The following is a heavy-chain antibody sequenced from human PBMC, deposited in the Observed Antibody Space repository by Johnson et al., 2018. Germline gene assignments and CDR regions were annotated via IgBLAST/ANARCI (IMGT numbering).Heavy chain of an antibody. J-gene: IGHJ6*03. CDR3: ARACRSTSGRGGYYSYYMDV. CDR2: IIPIFGTA. Sequence: QVQLQESGAEVKKPGSSVKVSCKASGGTFSSYAISWVRQAPGQGLEWMGGIIPIFGTANYAQKFQGRVTITADESTSTAYMVLSSLRSEDTAGYYCARACRSTSGRGGYYSYYMDVWGKGTTVTVSS. V-gene: IGHV1-69*01. D-gene: IGHD2-2*01. CDR1: GGTFSSYA.